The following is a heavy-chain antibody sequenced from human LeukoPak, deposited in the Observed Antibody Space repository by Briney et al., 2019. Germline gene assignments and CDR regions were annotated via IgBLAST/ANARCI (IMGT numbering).Heavy chain of an antibody. D-gene: IGHD2-15*01. J-gene: IGHJ3*01. Sequence: GGSLRLSCAASGFTFSDHWMSWVRRAPGKRLEWVSNIKHDGSEKYYVDSVKGRFTISRDNAKNSLYLQMNSLRAEDTAVYYCARDQDVVVLLGIIAYDAFDLWGQGTMVTVSS. CDR1: GFTFSDHW. CDR2: IKHDGSEK. CDR3: ARDQDVVVLLGIIAYDAFDL. V-gene: IGHV3-7*01.